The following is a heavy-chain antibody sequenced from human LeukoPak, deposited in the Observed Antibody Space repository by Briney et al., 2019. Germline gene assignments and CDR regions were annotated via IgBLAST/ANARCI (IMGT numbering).Heavy chain of an antibody. CDR3: ARETRPSGYGGYPEPYFQH. Sequence: GASVKVSCKASGYTFTGYYMHWVRQAPGQGLEWMGWINPSGGSTSYAQKFQGRVTMTRDTSTSTVYMELSSLRSEDTAVYYCARETRPSGYGGYPEPYFQHWGQGTLVTVSS. CDR2: INPSGGST. V-gene: IGHV1-46*01. D-gene: IGHD3-22*01. J-gene: IGHJ1*01. CDR1: GYTFTGYY.